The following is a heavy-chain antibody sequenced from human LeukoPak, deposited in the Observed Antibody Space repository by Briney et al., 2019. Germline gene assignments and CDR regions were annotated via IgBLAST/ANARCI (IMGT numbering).Heavy chain of an antibody. D-gene: IGHD3-9*01. Sequence: SETLSLTCAVSGGSISTYYWTWIRQPPGKELEWIGYIYYNGTTNYNPSLKSRVTMSVDTSKTQFSLKLSSVTAADTAVYYCARGGYFDWFDYWGQGTLVTVSS. V-gene: IGHV4-59*01. J-gene: IGHJ4*02. CDR1: GGSISTYY. CDR3: ARGGYFDWFDY. CDR2: IYYNGTT.